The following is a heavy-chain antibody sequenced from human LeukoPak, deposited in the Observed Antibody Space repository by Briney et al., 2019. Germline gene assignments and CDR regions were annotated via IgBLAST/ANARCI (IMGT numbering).Heavy chain of an antibody. CDR1: GFTFSDYY. CDR3: ARARNFGVVITQIDY. Sequence: GGSLRLSCAASGFTFSDYYMSWIHQAPGKGLEWVSYISSSGSTIYYADSVKGRFTISRDNAKNSLYLQMNSLRAEDTAVYYCARARNFGVVITQIDYWGQGTLVTVSS. D-gene: IGHD3-3*01. V-gene: IGHV3-11*01. CDR2: ISSSGSTI. J-gene: IGHJ4*02.